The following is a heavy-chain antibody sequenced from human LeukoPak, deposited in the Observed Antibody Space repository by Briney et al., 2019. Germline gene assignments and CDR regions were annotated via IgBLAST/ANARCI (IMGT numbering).Heavy chain of an antibody. Sequence: HPGGSLRLSCAASGFTFSSYGMHWVRQAPGKGLEWVAVISYDGSNKYYADSVKGRFTISRDNSKNTLYLQMNSLRAEDTAVYYCAIRQVAATLPFDYWGQGTLVTVSS. D-gene: IGHD2-15*01. J-gene: IGHJ4*02. V-gene: IGHV3-30*03. CDR1: GFTFSSYG. CDR3: AIRQVAATLPFDY. CDR2: ISYDGSNK.